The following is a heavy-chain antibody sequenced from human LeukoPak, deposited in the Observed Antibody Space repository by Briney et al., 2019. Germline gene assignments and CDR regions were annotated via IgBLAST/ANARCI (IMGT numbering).Heavy chain of an antibody. CDR3: AKSYEYSSSSHWFDP. CDR2: ISSSSSYI. D-gene: IGHD6-6*01. Sequence: GGSLRLSCAASGFTFSSYSMNWVRQAPGKGLEWVSSISSSSSYIYYADSVKGRFTISRDNSKNTLYLQMNSLRAEDTAVYYCAKSYEYSSSSHWFDPWGQGTLVTVSP. CDR1: GFTFSSYS. V-gene: IGHV3-21*01. J-gene: IGHJ5*02.